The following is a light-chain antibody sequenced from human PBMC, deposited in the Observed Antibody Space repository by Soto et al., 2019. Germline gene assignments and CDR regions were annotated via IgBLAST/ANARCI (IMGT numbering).Light chain of an antibody. CDR3: TSYTGSSNWV. CDR1: GSDIGTYKY. V-gene: IGLV2-8*01. J-gene: IGLJ3*02. CDR2: EVT. Sequence: QSALTQPPSASGSPGQSVTISCTGTGSDIGTYKYVSWYQQHPGQAPKLVIYEVTKRPSGVPDRFSGSKSGNTASLTVSGLLSEDEADYYCTSYTGSSNWVFGGGTKVTVL.